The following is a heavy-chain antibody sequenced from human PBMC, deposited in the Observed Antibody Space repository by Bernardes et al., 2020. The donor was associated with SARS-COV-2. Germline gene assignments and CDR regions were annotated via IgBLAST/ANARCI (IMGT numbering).Heavy chain of an antibody. D-gene: IGHD3-22*01. CDR1: GVSTSDGNYY. J-gene: IGHJ1*01. CDR2: IYHSGST. Sequence: SETLSLTCTVSGVSTSDGNYYWTWIRQHPGKGLEWIGYIYHSGSTPYLPSLTSRVTISVDTSKNQFSLKLSSVTAADTAGYYCAGGIGYYYLDFQYWGQGTLVTVSS. V-gene: IGHV4-31*03. CDR3: AGGIGYYYLDFQY.